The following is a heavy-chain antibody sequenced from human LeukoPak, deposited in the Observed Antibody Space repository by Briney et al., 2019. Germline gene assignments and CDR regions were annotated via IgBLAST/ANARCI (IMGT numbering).Heavy chain of an antibody. J-gene: IGHJ4*02. CDR1: GGTFSSYA. CDR3: ARESSSWYVCDY. Sequence: ASVKVSCKTSGGTFSSYAISWVRQAPGQGLEWMGGIIPIFGTANYAQKFQGRVTITTDESTSTAYMELSSLRSEDTAVYYCARESSSWYVCDYWGQGTLVTVSS. CDR2: IIPIFGTA. D-gene: IGHD6-13*01. V-gene: IGHV1-69*05.